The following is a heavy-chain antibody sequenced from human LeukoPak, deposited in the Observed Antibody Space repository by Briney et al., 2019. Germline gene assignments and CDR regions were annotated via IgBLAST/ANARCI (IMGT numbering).Heavy chain of an antibody. CDR2: TYYRSTWYN. V-gene: IGHV6-1*01. D-gene: IGHD2-2*01. J-gene: IGHJ5*02. CDR1: GDIVSSNSVT. CDR3: ARRLTQYDCFDP. Sequence: SQTLSLTCAISGDIVSSNSVTWNWVRQSPSRGLEWLGRTYYRSTWYNDYAVSVRGRITVNPDTSKNQFSLHLNSVTPEDTAVYYCARRLTQYDCFDPWGQGILVTVSS.